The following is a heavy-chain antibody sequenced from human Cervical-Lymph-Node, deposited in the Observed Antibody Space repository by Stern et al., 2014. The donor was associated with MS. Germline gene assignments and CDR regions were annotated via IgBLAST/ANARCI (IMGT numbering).Heavy chain of an antibody. V-gene: IGHV3-7*01. CDR3: ARINLDY. J-gene: IGHJ4*02. CDR1: GFTFRNSW. CDR2: IKDDGSEK. Sequence: EVKLVESGGGLVQPGGSLRLSCAASGFTFRNSWMSWVRQAPGKGLEWVANIKDDGSEKYYVDSVKGRFTISRDNAKSSLFLQMDSLRAQDTAVYYCARINLDYWGQGTLVTVSS.